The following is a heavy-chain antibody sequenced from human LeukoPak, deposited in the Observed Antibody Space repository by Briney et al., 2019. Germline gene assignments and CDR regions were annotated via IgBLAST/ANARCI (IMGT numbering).Heavy chain of an antibody. CDR2: VSSTGGGT. CDR1: GFIFSGYA. J-gene: IGHJ2*01. Sequence: GGSLRLSCAVSGFIFSGYAMTWVRQAPGKGLEWVLAVSSTGGGTHYADSVKGRFTISRDNSKNTLYLQMNSLRAEDTAVYYCAKVSRDCSSTSCYGPGDWYFDLWGRGTLVTVSS. V-gene: IGHV3-23*01. D-gene: IGHD2-2*01. CDR3: AKVSRDCSSTSCYGPGDWYFDL.